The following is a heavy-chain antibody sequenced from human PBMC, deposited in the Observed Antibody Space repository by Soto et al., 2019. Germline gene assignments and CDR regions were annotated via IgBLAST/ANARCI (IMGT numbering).Heavy chain of an antibody. CDR2: INPNSGGT. D-gene: IGHD6-19*01. CDR1: GYTFTGYY. J-gene: IGHJ4*02. V-gene: IGHV1-2*04. CDR3: AVFGALDSSGWDNFDY. Sequence: ASVKVSCKASGYTFTGYYMHWVRQAPGQGLEWMGWINPNSGGTNYAQKFQGWVTMTRDTSISTAYMELSRLRSDDTAVYYCAVFGALDSSGWDNFDYWGQGTLVTVSS.